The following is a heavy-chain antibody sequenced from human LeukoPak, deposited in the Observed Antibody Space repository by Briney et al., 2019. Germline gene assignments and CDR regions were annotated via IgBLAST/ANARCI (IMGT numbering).Heavy chain of an antibody. V-gene: IGHV1-8*01. J-gene: IGHJ4*02. Sequence: ASVKVSCKTSGYTFSSYDINWVRQATGQGLEWMGWMNPNSGNTGCAQKFRGRVTMTRNTSISTAYMELSSLTSEDTAVFYCTRGRGVPTVVTMLGDYWGQGTVVTVSS. CDR1: GYTFSSYD. CDR2: MNPNSGNT. D-gene: IGHD3-10*02. CDR3: TRGRGVPTVVTMLGDY.